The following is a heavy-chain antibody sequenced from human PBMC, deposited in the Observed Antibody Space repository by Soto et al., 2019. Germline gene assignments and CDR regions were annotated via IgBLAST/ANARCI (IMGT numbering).Heavy chain of an antibody. Sequence: PGESLKISCKGSGYSFTSYWIGWVRQMPGKGLEWMGIIYPGDSDTRYSPSFQGQVTISADKSISTAYLQWSSLKASDTAMYYCARGYNVAGAPNDAFDIWGQGTMVTV. CDR2: IYPGDSDT. J-gene: IGHJ3*02. D-gene: IGHD6-19*01. CDR3: ARGYNVAGAPNDAFDI. V-gene: IGHV5-51*01. CDR1: GYSFTSYW.